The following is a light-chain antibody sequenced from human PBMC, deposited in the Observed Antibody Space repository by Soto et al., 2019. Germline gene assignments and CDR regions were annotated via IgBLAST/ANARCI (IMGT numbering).Light chain of an antibody. CDR2: AAS. Sequence: DNQLTQFPSLPSASVGGRVSITCRASQGISSYLAWYQQKPGKAPKLLIYAASTLQSGVPSRFSGSGSGTEFTLTISSLQPEDFATYYCQQLNSYPPTFGQGTRLENK. J-gene: IGKJ5*01. CDR1: QGISSY. V-gene: IGKV1-9*01. CDR3: QQLNSYPPT.